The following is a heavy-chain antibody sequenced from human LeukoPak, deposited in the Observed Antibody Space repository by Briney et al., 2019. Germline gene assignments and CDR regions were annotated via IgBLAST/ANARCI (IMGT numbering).Heavy chain of an antibody. CDR3: ARDLAADLDY. D-gene: IGHD6-13*01. CDR1: GYTFTGYY. V-gene: IGHV1-2*02. Sequence: GASVKVSCKASGYTFTGYYMQWVRHLLAQGLECMRCINPNSGVTKYAQMFQGRVNMTRDTSINTAYMELRRLRSDDTAIYYCARDLAADLDYWGQGTLVTVSS. J-gene: IGHJ4*02. CDR2: INPNSGVT.